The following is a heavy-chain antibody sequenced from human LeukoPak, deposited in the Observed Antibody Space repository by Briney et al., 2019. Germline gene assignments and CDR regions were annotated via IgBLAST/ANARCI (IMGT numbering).Heavy chain of an antibody. Sequence: GGSLRLSCAASGFTVSSNHMSWVRQAPGKGLEWVSVIYTGGSTSYADSVKGRYTISRDTSKNTLYLQMNSLRAEDTAIYYCATNSYDSSGNYPSDYWGQGTLVTVSS. D-gene: IGHD3-22*01. V-gene: IGHV3-53*01. CDR3: ATNSYDSSGNYPSDY. J-gene: IGHJ4*02. CDR2: IYTGGST. CDR1: GFTVSSNH.